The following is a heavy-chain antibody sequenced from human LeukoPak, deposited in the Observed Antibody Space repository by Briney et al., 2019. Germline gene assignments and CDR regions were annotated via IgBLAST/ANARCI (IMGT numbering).Heavy chain of an antibody. CDR2: ISGSGGST. V-gene: IGHV3-23*01. D-gene: IGHD3-10*01. J-gene: IGHJ4*02. CDR3: AKDRGLWFGELSVPYVDY. CDR1: GFTFSSYG. Sequence: GGTLRLSCAASGFTFSSYGMSWVRQAPGKGLEWVSAISGSGGSTYYADSVKGRFTISRDNSKNTLCLQMNSLRAEDTAVYYCAKDRGLWFGELSVPYVDYWGQGTLVTVSS.